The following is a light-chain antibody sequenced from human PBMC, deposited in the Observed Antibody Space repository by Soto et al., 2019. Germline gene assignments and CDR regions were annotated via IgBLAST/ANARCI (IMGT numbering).Light chain of an antibody. CDR1: QSISSY. CDR3: IKDYNYPLT. Sequence: DIQMTQSASSLSASVGDRVTITCRASQSISSYLNWYQQKPGKAPKLLIYAESSLQSGVPSRFSGSGSGTDLNLTISSLQPEDFATYYCIKDYNYPLTCGGGTRLEIK. J-gene: IGKJ5*01. V-gene: IGKV1-39*01. CDR2: AES.